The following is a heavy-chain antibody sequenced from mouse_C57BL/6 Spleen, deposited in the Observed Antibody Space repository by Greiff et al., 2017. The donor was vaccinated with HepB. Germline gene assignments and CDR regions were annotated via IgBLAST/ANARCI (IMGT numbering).Heavy chain of an antibody. Sequence: QVQLQQPGAELVKPGASVKLSCKASGYTFTSYWMQWVKQRPGQGLEWIGEIDPSDSYTNYNQKFKGKATLTVDTSSSTAYMQRSSLTSEDSAVYDCANCDGAYWYVEVWGTGTTVTVAS. CDR2: IDPSDSYT. CDR3: ANCDGAYWYVEV. CDR1: GYTFTSYW. D-gene: IGHD4-1*01. J-gene: IGHJ1*03. V-gene: IGHV1-50*01.